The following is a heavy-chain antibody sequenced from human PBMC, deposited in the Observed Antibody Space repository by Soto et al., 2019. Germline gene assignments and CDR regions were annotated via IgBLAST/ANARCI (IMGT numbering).Heavy chain of an antibody. CDR2: IYWNDDR. Sequence: SGPTLVNPTQTLTLTCTFSGFSLSTSGVGVGWIRQPPGKTLEWLALIYWNDDRRYSPSLKSRLTITKDTSKNQVVLTMTNMDPVDTATYYCAHTLYDFWSGYYPTFDYWGQGTLVTVSS. V-gene: IGHV2-5*01. J-gene: IGHJ4*02. D-gene: IGHD3-3*01. CDR3: AHTLYDFWSGYYPTFDY. CDR1: GFSLSTSGVG.